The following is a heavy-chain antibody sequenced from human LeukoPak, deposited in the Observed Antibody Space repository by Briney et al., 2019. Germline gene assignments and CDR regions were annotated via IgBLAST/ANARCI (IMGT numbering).Heavy chain of an antibody. J-gene: IGHJ5*02. CDR1: GYSFNIYE. CDR2: VNPNSGDT. CDR3: SRGPRFDP. V-gene: IGHV1-8*01. Sequence: ASVKVSCETSGYSFNIYESNWVRQATGQGLEWMGWVNPNSGDTDYAQKFQGGLTMTRNTSISTAYMELSGLRLEDTAVYYCSRGPRFDPWGQGTQVTVSS.